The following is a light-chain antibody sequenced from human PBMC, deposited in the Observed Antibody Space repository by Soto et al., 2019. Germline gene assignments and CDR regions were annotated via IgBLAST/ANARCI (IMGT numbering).Light chain of an antibody. Sequence: DIQMTQSPSSLSASVGDRVTITCQASQDIDNYLNWYQQKPGQAPKLLIYDASNLETGVPSRFSGRGSGTDFTSTISSLQPEDIATYYCQQYDKLPPYTFGQGTKLELK. CDR1: QDIDNY. J-gene: IGKJ2*01. CDR3: QQYDKLPPYT. CDR2: DAS. V-gene: IGKV1-33*01.